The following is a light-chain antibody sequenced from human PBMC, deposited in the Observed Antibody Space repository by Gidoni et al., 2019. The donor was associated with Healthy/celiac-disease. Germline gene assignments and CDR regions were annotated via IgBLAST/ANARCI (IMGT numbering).Light chain of an antibody. Sequence: QSVLTQPPSVSAAPGQKVTIPCSGSSSNLGNNYVSWYQQLPGTAPKLLIYDNNKRPSGIPDRFSGSKSGTSATLGITGLQTGDEADYYCGTWDSSLSALFGGGTKLTVL. J-gene: IGLJ3*02. V-gene: IGLV1-51*01. CDR1: SSNLGNNY. CDR3: GTWDSSLSAL. CDR2: DNN.